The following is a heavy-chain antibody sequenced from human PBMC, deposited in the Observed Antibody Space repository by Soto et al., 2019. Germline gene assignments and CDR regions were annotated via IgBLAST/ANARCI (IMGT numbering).Heavy chain of an antibody. CDR2: IDPSDSYT. CDR3: ARQARYSSSWPD. D-gene: IGHD6-13*01. Sequence: LGESLKISCKGSGYSFTRYWISWVRQMPGKGLEWMGRIDPSDSYTNYSPSFQGHVTISADKSISTAYLQWSSLKASDTAMYYCARQARYSSSWPDWGQGTLVTVSS. V-gene: IGHV5-10-1*01. CDR1: GYSFTRYW. J-gene: IGHJ4*02.